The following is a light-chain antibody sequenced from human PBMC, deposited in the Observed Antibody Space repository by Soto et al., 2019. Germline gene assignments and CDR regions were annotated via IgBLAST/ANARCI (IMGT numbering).Light chain of an antibody. CDR1: QSLLRITGETF. J-gene: IGKJ5*01. CDR2: EVS. V-gene: IGKV2D-29*02. CDR3: MQSTQLPPT. Sequence: DVVITQTPLSLSVTPGQPASISCKSSQSLLRITGETFLFWYLQKPGLSPQLLIYEVSTRVSGVPDRFSGSGSGTDFTLEISRVETDDVGIYYCMQSTQLPPTFGQGTRLEIK.